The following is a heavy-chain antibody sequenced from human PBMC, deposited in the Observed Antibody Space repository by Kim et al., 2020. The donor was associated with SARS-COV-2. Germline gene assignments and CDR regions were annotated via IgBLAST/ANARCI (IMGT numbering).Heavy chain of an antibody. CDR2: ISYDGSNK. D-gene: IGHD3-16*02. CDR1: GFTFSSYG. Sequence: GGSLRLSCAASGFTFSSYGMHWVRQAPGKGLEWVAVISYDGSNKYYADSVKGRFTISRDNSKNTLYLQMNSLRAEDTAVYYCAKGVYVGVIVTTDNFDY. CDR3: AKGVYVGVIVTTDNFDY. V-gene: IGHV3-30*18. J-gene: IGHJ4*01.